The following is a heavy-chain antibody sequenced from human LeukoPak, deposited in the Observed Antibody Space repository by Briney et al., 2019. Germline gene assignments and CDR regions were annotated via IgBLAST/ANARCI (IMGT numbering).Heavy chain of an antibody. D-gene: IGHD6-6*01. Sequence: GGSLRLSCAASGFTFSSYGMHWVRQAPGKGLEWVAVISYDGSNKYYADSAKGRFTISRDNSKNTLYLQMNSLRTEDTAVYYCAKDIVAARQSYFDYWGQGTLVTVSS. CDR3: AKDIVAARQSYFDY. J-gene: IGHJ4*02. V-gene: IGHV3-30*18. CDR2: ISYDGSNK. CDR1: GFTFSSYG.